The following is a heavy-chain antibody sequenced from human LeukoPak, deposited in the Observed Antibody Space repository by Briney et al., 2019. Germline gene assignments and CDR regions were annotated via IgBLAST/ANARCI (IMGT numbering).Heavy chain of an antibody. CDR3: ARDAESQDIAVAGSYFDY. CDR2: IIPIFGTA. J-gene: IGHJ4*02. CDR1: GGTFSSYA. V-gene: IGHV1-69*06. D-gene: IGHD6-19*01. Sequence: SVKVSFKASGGTFSSYAISWVRQAPGQGLEWMGGIIPIFGTANYAQRFQGRVTITADKSTSTAYMELSSLRSEDTAVYYCARDAESQDIAVAGSYFDYWGQGTLVTVSS.